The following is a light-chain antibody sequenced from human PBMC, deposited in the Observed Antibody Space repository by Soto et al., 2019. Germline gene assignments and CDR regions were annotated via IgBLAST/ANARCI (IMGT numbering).Light chain of an antibody. J-gene: IGKJ1*01. CDR3: QQANTFPRT. V-gene: IGKV1-12*01. CDR2: AAS. CDR1: QGISCW. Sequence: DIRMTQSPSSVSASVGDRVTISCLASQGISCWLALYQQNPGKAPKLLIYAASSLQSGVPSRFSGRGSGTDFTRTIRSLQPEYFATCYCQQANTFPRTFGKGTKVEIQ.